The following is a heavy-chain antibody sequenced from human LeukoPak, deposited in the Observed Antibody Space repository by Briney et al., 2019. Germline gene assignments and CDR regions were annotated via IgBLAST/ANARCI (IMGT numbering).Heavy chain of an antibody. Sequence: GESLQISCKGSGYSFTTYWIGWVRQMPGKGLEWMGINTRYSPSFQGQVTISADKSISTAYLQWSSLKASDTAMYYCARRGVDSSGYADGFDIWGQGTMVTVSS. D-gene: IGHD3-22*01. CDR1: GYSFTTYW. CDR2: NT. V-gene: IGHV5-51*01. CDR3: ARRGVDSSGYADGFDI. J-gene: IGHJ3*02.